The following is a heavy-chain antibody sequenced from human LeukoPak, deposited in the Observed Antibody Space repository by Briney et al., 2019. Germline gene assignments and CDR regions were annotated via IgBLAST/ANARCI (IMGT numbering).Heavy chain of an antibody. CDR1: GGSISSYY. D-gene: IGHD2-21*01. CDR2: IYTSGST. Sequence: SETLSLTCTVSGGSISSYYWSWIWQPAGKGLEWIGRIYTSGSTNYNPPLTSRDTMSVDTSKNQFSLKLSSVTAADTAVYYCARDGTRGGDLDFWGQGTLVTVSS. V-gene: IGHV4-4*07. CDR3: ARDGTRGGDLDF. J-gene: IGHJ4*02.